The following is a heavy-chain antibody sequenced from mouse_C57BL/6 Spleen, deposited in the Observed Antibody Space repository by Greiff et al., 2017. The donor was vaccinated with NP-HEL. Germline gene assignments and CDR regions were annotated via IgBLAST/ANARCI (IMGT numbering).Heavy chain of an antibody. CDR3: AISGYSGIPAWFAY. CDR1: GYTFTSYW. Sequence: QVQLQQPGTELVKPGASVKLSCKASGYTFTSYWMHWVKQRPGQGLEWIGNINPSNGGTNYNEKFKSKATLTVDTSSSTASMQLSSLTSEDSAVYYCAISGYSGIPAWFAYWGQGTLVTVSA. D-gene: IGHD1-1*01. V-gene: IGHV1-53*01. J-gene: IGHJ3*01. CDR2: INPSNGGT.